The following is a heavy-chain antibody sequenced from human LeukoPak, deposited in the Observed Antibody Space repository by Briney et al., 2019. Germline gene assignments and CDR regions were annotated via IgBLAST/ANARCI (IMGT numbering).Heavy chain of an antibody. Sequence: PSETLSLTCTVSGDSISSGGYSWRWIRQHPGKGLEWIGYIYYSGSTYYNPSLKERVTLSVDTSKNQFSLNLSSVTAADTAVYYCARYCSSTFCRWFDPWGQGTLVTVSS. CDR2: IYYSGST. CDR1: GDSISSGGYS. V-gene: IGHV4-31*03. D-gene: IGHD2-2*01. J-gene: IGHJ5*02. CDR3: ARYCSSTFCRWFDP.